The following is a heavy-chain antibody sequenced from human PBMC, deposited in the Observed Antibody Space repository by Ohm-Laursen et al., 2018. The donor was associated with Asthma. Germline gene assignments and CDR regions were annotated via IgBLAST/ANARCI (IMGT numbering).Heavy chain of an antibody. J-gene: IGHJ4*02. D-gene: IGHD7-27*01. V-gene: IGHV3-23*01. CDR2: ISAGGETT. Sequence: SLRLSCTASGFSYSSYAMTWVRQAPGQGLEWLSCISAGGETTYYADSVKGRFTISRDNSKNTLYLQMNSLRAADTAVYYCATFNWGSRGFDFWGQGALVTVSS. CDR3: ATFNWGSRGFDF. CDR1: GFSYSSYA.